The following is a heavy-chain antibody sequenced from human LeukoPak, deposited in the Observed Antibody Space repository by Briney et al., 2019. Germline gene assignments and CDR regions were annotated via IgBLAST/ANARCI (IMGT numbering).Heavy chain of an antibody. V-gene: IGHV3-30*04. J-gene: IGHJ4*02. D-gene: IGHD6-13*01. Sequence: PGGSLRLSCAASGFTFSSYAMHWVRQAPGKGLEWVAVISYDGSNKYYADSVKGRFTISRDNSKNTLYLQMNSLRAEDTAVYYCAKDRRIAAAGTPVYWGQGTLVTVSS. CDR3: AKDRRIAAAGTPVY. CDR2: ISYDGSNK. CDR1: GFTFSSYA.